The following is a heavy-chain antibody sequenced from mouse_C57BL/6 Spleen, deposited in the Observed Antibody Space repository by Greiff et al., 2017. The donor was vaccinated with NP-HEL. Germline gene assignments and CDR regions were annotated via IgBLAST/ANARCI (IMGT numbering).Heavy chain of an antibody. CDR1: GYAFSSYW. CDR2: IYPGDGDT. Sequence: QVQLQQSGAELVKPGASVKISCKASGYAFSSYWMNWVKQRPGKGLEWIGQIYPGDGDTNYNGKFKGKATLTADKSSSTAYMQLSSLTSEDSAVYFCASRNWDGTLFAYWGQGTLVTVSA. J-gene: IGHJ3*01. V-gene: IGHV1-80*01. CDR3: ASRNWDGTLFAY. D-gene: IGHD4-1*01.